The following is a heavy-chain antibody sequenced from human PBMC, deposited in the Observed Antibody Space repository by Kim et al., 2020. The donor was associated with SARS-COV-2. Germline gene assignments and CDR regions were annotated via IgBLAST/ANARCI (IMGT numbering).Heavy chain of an antibody. Sequence: SVKGRFTISRDNAKNSLYLQMNSLRAEDTAVYYCARAITIFGVPDAFDIWGQGTMVAVSS. J-gene: IGHJ3*02. V-gene: IGHV3-21*01. CDR3: ARAITIFGVPDAFDI. D-gene: IGHD3-3*01.